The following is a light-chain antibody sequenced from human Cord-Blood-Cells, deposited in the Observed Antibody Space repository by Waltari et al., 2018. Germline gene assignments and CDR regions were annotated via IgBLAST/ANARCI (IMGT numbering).Light chain of an antibody. V-gene: IGKV1-5*03. Sequence: DIQMTQSPSTLSASVGDRVTITCRASQSISSWLAWYQQKPGKAHKLLIYKASSLESGVPSRFSGSGSGSEFTLTTSSLQPDDFATYYCQQYNSYSRTFGQGTKVEIK. CDR3: QQYNSYSRT. CDR2: KAS. CDR1: QSISSW. J-gene: IGKJ1*01.